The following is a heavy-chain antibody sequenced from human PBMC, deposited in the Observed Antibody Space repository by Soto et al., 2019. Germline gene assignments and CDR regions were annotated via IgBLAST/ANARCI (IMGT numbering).Heavy chain of an antibody. D-gene: IGHD5-18*01. CDR1: GGSFSGYY. Sequence: SETLSLTCAVYGGSFSGYYWSWIRQPPGKGLEWIGEINHSGSTNYNPSLKSRVTISVDTSKNQFSLKLSSVTAADTAVYYCARTRGYSYGYGYWGQGTLDTVSS. J-gene: IGHJ4*02. CDR2: INHSGST. CDR3: ARTRGYSYGYGY. V-gene: IGHV4-34*01.